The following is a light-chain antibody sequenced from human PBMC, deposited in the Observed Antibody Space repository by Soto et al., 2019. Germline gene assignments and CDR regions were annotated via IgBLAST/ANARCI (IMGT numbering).Light chain of an antibody. J-gene: IGKJ1*01. CDR3: QQYYSTPRWT. CDR1: QSVLSSSNNKNY. V-gene: IGKV4-1*01. CDR2: WAS. Sequence: DIVMAQYPDSLAVSLGERATINCKSSQSVLSSSNNKNYLAWYQQKPGQRPKLLIYWASTRESGVPDRFSGGGSGTDFTLTIRSLQAEDGAIYCCQQYYSTPRWTFGQGTKVEVK.